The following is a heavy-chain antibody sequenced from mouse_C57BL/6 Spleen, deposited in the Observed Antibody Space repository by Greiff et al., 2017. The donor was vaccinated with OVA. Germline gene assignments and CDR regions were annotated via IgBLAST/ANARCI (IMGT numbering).Heavy chain of an antibody. CDR3: ARSTVVAPYAMDY. D-gene: IGHD1-1*01. Sequence: VQLVESGPGLVAPSQSLSITCTVSGFSLTSYAISWVRQPPGKGLEWLGVIWTGGCTNYTSALQSRQSISKDNSKSQVFLKMNSLQTDDTARDYCARSTVVAPYAMDYWGQGTSVTVSS. J-gene: IGHJ4*01. CDR1: GFSLTSYA. CDR2: IWTGGCT. V-gene: IGHV2-9-1*01.